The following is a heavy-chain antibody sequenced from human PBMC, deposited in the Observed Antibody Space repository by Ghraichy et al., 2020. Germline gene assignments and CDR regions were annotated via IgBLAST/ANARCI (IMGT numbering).Heavy chain of an antibody. Sequence: SETLSLTCAVSGGSISSSNWWSWVRQPPGKGLEWIGEIYHSGSTNYNPSLKSRVTISVDKSKNQFSLKLSSVTAADTAVDYCASFYGSGSYAFFDYWGQGTLVTVS. CDR3: ASFYGSGSYAFFDY. CDR1: GGSISSSNW. V-gene: IGHV4-4*02. CDR2: IYHSGST. J-gene: IGHJ4*02. D-gene: IGHD3-10*01.